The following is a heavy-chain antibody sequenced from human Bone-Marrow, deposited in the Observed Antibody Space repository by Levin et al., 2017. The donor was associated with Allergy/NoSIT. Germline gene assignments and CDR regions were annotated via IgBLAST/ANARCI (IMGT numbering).Heavy chain of an antibody. CDR2: ISPSTSST. CDR3: AREGDIFGVYYFDF. Sequence: NPGGSLRLSCAASGFTFGDHYMSWIRQAPGQGLEWVSNISPSTSSTNYADSVRGRFTISRDNAKNSLYLQMSSLRAEDTAIYFCAREGDIFGVYYFDFWGQGTLVTVSS. V-gene: IGHV3-11*05. CDR1: GFTFGDHY. J-gene: IGHJ4*02. D-gene: IGHD3-3*02.